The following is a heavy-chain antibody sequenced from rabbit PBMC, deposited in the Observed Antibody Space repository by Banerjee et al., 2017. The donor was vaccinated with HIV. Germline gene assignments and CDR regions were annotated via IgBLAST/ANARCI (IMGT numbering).Heavy chain of an antibody. CDR1: GLDFGASYW. D-gene: IGHD1-1*01. J-gene: IGHJ4*01. Sequence: QQQLEESGGGLVRPGGSLTLTCKASGLDFGASYWICWVRQAPGKGLEWIACINSNTGNTVYASWAKGPFTISKTSSTTVTLQMTSLTAADTATYFCARDFSSDFDLWGPGTLVTV. CDR3: ARDFSSDFDL. V-gene: IGHV1S45*01. CDR2: INSNTGNT.